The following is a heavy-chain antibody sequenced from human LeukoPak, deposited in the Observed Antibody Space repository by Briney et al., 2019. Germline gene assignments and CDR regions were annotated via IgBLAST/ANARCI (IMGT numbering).Heavy chain of an antibody. V-gene: IGHV1-46*01. CDR2: INPSGGST. CDR1: GYTFTSYY. J-gene: IGHJ4*02. D-gene: IGHD2-21*02. Sequence: ASVKVSCKASGYTFTSYYMHWVRQAPGQGLEWMGIINPSGGSTSYAQKFQGRVTITADESTSTAYMELSSLRSEDTAVYYCARLAYCGGDCYSASDYWGQGTLVTVSS. CDR3: ARLAYCGGDCYSASDY.